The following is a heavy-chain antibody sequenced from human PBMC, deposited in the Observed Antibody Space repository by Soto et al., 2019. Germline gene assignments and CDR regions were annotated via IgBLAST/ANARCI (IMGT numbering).Heavy chain of an antibody. CDR1: GYTFTSYG. D-gene: IGHD3-22*01. J-gene: IGHJ4*02. CDR2: ISAYNGNT. CDR3: ARDTCSYYYDSSGLPFDY. V-gene: IGHV1-18*01. Sequence: ASVKVSCKASGYTFTSYGISWVRQAPGQGLEWMGWISAYNGNTNYAQKLQGRVTMTTDTSTSTAYMELRSLRSDDTAVYYCARDTCSYYYDSSGLPFDYWGQGTLVTVSS.